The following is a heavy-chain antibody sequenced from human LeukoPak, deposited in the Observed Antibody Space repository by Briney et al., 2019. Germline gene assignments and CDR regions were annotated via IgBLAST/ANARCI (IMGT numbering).Heavy chain of an antibody. Sequence: SETLSLTCTVSGVSISSYYWSWIRQPPGKGLEWIGYIYYSGSTNYNPSFKSRVTMSVDMSKNQFSLKLSSVTAADTAVYYCARGTVVTPFDYWGQGTLVTVSS. V-gene: IGHV4-59*01. CDR3: ARGTVVTPFDY. CDR1: GVSISSYY. CDR2: IYYSGST. D-gene: IGHD4-23*01. J-gene: IGHJ4*02.